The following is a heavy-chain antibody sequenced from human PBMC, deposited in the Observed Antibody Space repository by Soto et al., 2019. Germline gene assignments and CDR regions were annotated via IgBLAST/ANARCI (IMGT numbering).Heavy chain of an antibody. V-gene: IGHV3-33*01. D-gene: IGHD6-25*01. J-gene: IGHJ5*02. Sequence: QVQLVESGGGVVQSGRSLTLSCAASGFSLRTYGMHWLRRAPGKGLEWVAFIWYDGTKKFYANSVKGRSTISTDNSNNILYLQMSGLRDEDTAVYYCARDGLTALAGSGNWFDPVGEGTLVTVSS. CDR2: IWYDGTKK. CDR1: GFSLRTYG. CDR3: ARDGLTALAGSGNWFDP.